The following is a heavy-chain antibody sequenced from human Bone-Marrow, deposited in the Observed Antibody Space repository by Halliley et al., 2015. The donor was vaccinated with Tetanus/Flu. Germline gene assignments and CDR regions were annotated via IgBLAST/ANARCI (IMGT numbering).Heavy chain of an antibody. J-gene: IGHJ4*02. CDR3: AREDCSAGSCTLDI. CDR2: VPYSGTP. Sequence: IGDVPYSGTPNSNLPLKSRVSISTDTSNNQLSLKLIAVTAADTAAYFCAREDCSAGSCTLDIWSQGTLVTVSS. V-gene: IGHV4-59*01. D-gene: IGHD2-15*01.